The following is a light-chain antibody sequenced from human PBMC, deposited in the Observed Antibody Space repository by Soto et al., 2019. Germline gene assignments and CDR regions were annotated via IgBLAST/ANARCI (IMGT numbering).Light chain of an antibody. V-gene: IGKV3D-11*01. CDR1: QGVSRGY. Sequence: EIVLTQSPCTLALSPGERATLSCRASQGVSRGYLAWYQQKAGQAPRLLIYDASNRATGIPARFSGSGSGTDFTLTISSLEPEDFAVYYCQQRSNWPWTFGQGTKVDIK. CDR3: QQRSNWPWT. CDR2: DAS. J-gene: IGKJ1*01.